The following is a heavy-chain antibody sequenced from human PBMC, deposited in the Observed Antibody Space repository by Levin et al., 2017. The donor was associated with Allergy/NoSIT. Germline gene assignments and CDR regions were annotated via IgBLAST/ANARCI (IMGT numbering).Heavy chain of an antibody. D-gene: IGHD3-22*01. CDR3: ARRDTYHYDSSGDYMFDY. CDR2: IYPGDSDT. Sequence: GESLKISCKGSGYSFTSYWIGWVRQMPGKGLEWMGIIYPGDSDTRYSPSFQGQVTISADKSISTAYLQWSSLKASDTAMYYCARRDTYHYDSSGDYMFDYWGRGTLVTVSS. V-gene: IGHV5-51*01. CDR1: GYSFTSYW. J-gene: IGHJ4*02.